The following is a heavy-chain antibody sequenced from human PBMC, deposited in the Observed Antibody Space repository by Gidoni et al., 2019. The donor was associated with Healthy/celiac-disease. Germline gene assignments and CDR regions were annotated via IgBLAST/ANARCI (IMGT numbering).Heavy chain of an antibody. V-gene: IGHV3-33*01. J-gene: IGHJ4*02. D-gene: IGHD1-7*01. Sequence: QVQLVESGGGVVQPGRSLRLSCAASGFTFSSYGMHWVRQAPGKGLEWVAVIWYDGSNKYYAESVKGRFTISRDNSKNTLYLQMNSLRAEDTAVYYCARPATTWFDYWGQGTLVTVSS. CDR2: IWYDGSNK. CDR3: ARPATTWFDY. CDR1: GFTFSSYG.